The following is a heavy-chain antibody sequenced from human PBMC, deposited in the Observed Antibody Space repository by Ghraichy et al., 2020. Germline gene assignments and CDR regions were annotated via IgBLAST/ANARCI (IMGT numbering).Heavy chain of an antibody. CDR3: ARRDSSGYSAEY. Sequence: SETLSLTCTVSGGSISSSSYYWGWIRQPPGKGLEWIGTIYYSGSTYYNPSLKSRVIIPVDTSKNQFSLKMSSVTAADTAVYYCARRDSSGYSAEYWGQGTLVTVSS. CDR1: GGSISSSSYY. V-gene: IGHV4-39*01. CDR2: IYYSGST. J-gene: IGHJ4*02. D-gene: IGHD3-22*01.